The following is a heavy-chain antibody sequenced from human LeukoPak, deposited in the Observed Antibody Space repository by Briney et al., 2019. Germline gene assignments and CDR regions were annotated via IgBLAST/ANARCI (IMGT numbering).Heavy chain of an antibody. CDR3: ARGYSSRHWFDP. V-gene: IGHV3-11*06. J-gene: IGHJ5*02. CDR2: ISSSSSYI. Sequence: GGSLRLSCAASGFTFSDYYMSWIRQAPGKGLEWVSSISSSSSYIYYADSVKGRFTISRDNAKNSLYLQMNSLRAEDTAVYYCARGYSSRHWFDPWGQGTLVTVSS. D-gene: IGHD6-13*01. CDR1: GFTFSDYY.